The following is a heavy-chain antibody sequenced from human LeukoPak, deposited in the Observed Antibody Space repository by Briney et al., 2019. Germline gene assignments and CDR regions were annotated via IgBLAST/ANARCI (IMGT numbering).Heavy chain of an antibody. Sequence: PGGSLRLSCAASGLTFSSYCMDWVRQTPGKGLEWVSAISGSGGSTYYADSVKGRFTISRDNSKNTLYLQMNSLRAEDTAAYYCAKDDLGTTLDYWGQGTLVTVSS. D-gene: IGHD1-7*01. CDR1: GLTFSSYC. CDR3: AKDDLGTTLDY. CDR2: ISGSGGST. V-gene: IGHV3-23*01. J-gene: IGHJ4*02.